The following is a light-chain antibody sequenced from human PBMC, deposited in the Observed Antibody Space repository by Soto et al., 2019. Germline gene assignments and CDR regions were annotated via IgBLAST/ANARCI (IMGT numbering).Light chain of an antibody. J-gene: IGKJ1*01. V-gene: IGKV3-20*01. CDR2: DAS. CDR3: QQYVRSPWT. CDR1: QSVSSSY. Sequence: EIVLTQSPGTLSLSPGERATLSCRASQSVSSSYLAWYQQKPGQAPRLLIYDASKRATGIPVRFSGSGSGTDFTLTISRLEPEDFAVYYCQQYVRSPWTFGQGTKVDIK.